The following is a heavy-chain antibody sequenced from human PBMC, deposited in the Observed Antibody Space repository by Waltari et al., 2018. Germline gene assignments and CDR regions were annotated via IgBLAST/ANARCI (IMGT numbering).Heavy chain of an antibody. D-gene: IGHD2-15*01. V-gene: IGHV4-4*02. CDR1: W. J-gene: IGHJ4*02. Sequence: WRRWVRQSPDKGLEWIGQVHRNGRTNYNPSLASRATVSLDSSMNQFSLRILSATAADTAVYYCARDLGRGLFLDSWGQGTLVTVSP. CDR2: VHRNGRT. CDR3: ARDLGRGLFLDS.